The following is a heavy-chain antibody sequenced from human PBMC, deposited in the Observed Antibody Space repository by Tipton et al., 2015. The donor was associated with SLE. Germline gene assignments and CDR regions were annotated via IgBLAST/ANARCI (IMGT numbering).Heavy chain of an antibody. Sequence: LRLSCTVSGYSISSGYYWGWIRQPPGKGLEWIGSIYYSGSTYYNPSLKSRVTISVDTSKNQFSLKLSSVTAADTAVYYCARRGVGAIDYWGQGTLVTVSS. J-gene: IGHJ4*02. D-gene: IGHD1-26*01. CDR1: GYSISSGYY. CDR2: IYYSGST. V-gene: IGHV4-38-2*02. CDR3: ARRGVGAIDY.